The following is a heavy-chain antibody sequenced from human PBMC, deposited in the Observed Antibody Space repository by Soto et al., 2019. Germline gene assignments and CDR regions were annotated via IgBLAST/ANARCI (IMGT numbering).Heavy chain of an antibody. CDR1: GRTFIKHW. D-gene: IGHD2-15*01. J-gene: IGHJ3*02. V-gene: IGHV5-51*01. CDR3: ARQGDRAATPADAFDI. CDR2: IYPGVSDA. Sequence: HRESLKDSREVPGRTFIKHWLASVRHMPGKGLEWVGIIYPGVSDARSIPSFAGQVTISVDKSITTAYLHWSSLEASDGAVYYFARQGDRAATPADAFDIWGQGTLVTVSS.